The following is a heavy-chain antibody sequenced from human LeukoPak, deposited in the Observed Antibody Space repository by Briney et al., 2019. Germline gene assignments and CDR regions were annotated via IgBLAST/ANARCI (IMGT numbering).Heavy chain of an antibody. J-gene: IGHJ4*02. CDR1: GFTFSNYA. Sequence: GGSLRLSCAASGFTFSNYAMTWVRQAPGKGLEWVSAFSGTSGSTYYADSVKGRFTIPRDSSKNTLYLHMNNLRAEDTAVYYCAKGALSSGWHYFDYWGQGTLVTVSS. D-gene: IGHD6-19*01. CDR2: FSGTSGST. CDR3: AKGALSSGWHYFDY. V-gene: IGHV3-23*01.